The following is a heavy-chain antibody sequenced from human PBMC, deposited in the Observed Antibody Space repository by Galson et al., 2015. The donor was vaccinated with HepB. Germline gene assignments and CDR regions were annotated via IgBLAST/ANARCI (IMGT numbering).Heavy chain of an antibody. CDR1: GFTFSSYD. J-gene: IGHJ2*01. CDR2: IGTAGDT. D-gene: IGHD3-22*01. V-gene: IGHV3-13*04. CDR3: ARSVGAYYYDSSGYYWYFDL. Sequence: SLRLSCAASGFTFSSYDMHWVRQATGKGLEWVSAIGTAGDTYYPGSVKGRFTISRENAKNSLYLQMNSLRAGGTAVYYCARSVGAYYYDSSGYYWYFDLWGRGTLVTVSS.